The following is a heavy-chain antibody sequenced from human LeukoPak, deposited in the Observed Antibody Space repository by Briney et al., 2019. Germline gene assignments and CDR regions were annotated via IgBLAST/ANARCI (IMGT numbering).Heavy chain of an antibody. CDR1: GFTFSDYY. J-gene: IGHJ4*02. CDR3: VRDYTAMDT. D-gene: IGHD5-18*01. V-gene: IGHV3-11*04. Sequence: GGSLRLSCAASGFTFSDYYMTWIRQAPGKGLEWVSHISSSGNYIYYADSVKGRFTISRDNARNSLYLHMNSLRAEDTAVYYCVRDYTAMDTWGQGTLVTVSS. CDR2: ISSSGNYI.